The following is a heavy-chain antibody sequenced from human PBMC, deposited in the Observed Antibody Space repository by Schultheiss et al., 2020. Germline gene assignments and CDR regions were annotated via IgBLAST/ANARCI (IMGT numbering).Heavy chain of an antibody. Sequence: GGSLRLSCAASGFTFSSYGMHWVRQAPGKGLEWVAVISYDGSNKYYADSVKGRFTISRDNSKNTLYLQMNSLRAEDTAVYYCAKDIEKAAAGSWFYGMDVWGQGTTVTVS. V-gene: IGHV3-30*18. J-gene: IGHJ6*02. D-gene: IGHD6-13*01. CDR1: GFTFSSYG. CDR3: AKDIEKAAAGSWFYGMDV. CDR2: ISYDGSNK.